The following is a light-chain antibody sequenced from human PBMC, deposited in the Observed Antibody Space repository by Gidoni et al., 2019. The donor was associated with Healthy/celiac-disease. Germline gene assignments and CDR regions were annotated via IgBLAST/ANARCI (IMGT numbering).Light chain of an antibody. CDR1: QSISSW. Sequence: IQLTPSPSTLSASVGDRVTITCRASQSISSWLAWYQQKPGKAPKLLIYEASSVESGVPSRFSGSGSGTEFTLTISSLQPDDFATYYCQQYNSYSTFGQGTKVEIK. CDR2: EAS. CDR3: QQYNSYST. J-gene: IGKJ1*01. V-gene: IGKV1-5*01.